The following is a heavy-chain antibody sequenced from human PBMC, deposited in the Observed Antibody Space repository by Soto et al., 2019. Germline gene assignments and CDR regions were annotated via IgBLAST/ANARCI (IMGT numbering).Heavy chain of an antibody. CDR1: GGSISTGASY. CDR3: AGEPKGGPAAGAFDL. J-gene: IGHJ3*01. V-gene: IGHV4-30-4*01. CDR2: IFNSENT. Sequence: SEPLSLTCTVSGGSISTGASYWTWNRQPPGKGLEWIGFIFNSENTYYNPSLKSRITLSIDTSKNQFSLHLNSVTAADTAVYSCAGEPKGGPAAGAFDLWGQGTMVTVS. D-gene: IGHD6-25*01.